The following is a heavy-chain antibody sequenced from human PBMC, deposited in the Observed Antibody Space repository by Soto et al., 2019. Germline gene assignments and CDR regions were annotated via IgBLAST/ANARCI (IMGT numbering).Heavy chain of an antibody. J-gene: IGHJ6*02. Sequence: GGSLRLSCAASGFSLSGYWMHWVRQAPGKGLVWVSRIDTYGSATKYADSVEGRFSISKDNAENTLYLQMNSLRAEDTAVYYCARDLAGYSSGWQYYYGMDVWGQGTTVTVSS. D-gene: IGHD6-19*01. V-gene: IGHV3-74*01. CDR3: ARDLAGYSSGWQYYYGMDV. CDR1: GFSLSGYW. CDR2: IDTYGSAT.